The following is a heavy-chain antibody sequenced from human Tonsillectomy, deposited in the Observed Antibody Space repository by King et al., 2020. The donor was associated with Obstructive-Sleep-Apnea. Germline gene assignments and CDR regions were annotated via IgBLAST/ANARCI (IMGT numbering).Heavy chain of an antibody. J-gene: IGHJ4*02. CDR1: GFTFISYG. CDR2: IWYDGSNK. CDR3: ARDTGYSSSWYYFDY. D-gene: IGHD6-13*01. V-gene: IGHV3-33*01. Sequence: QLVQSGGGVVQPGRSLRLSCAASGFTFISYGMHWVRQAPGKGLEWVAVIWYDGSNKYYADSVKGRFTISRDNSKNTLYLQMNSRRAEDTAVYYCARDTGYSSSWYYFDYWGQGTLVTVSS.